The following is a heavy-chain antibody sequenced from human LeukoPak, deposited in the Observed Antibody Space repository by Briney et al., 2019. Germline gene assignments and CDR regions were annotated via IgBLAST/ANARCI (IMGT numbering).Heavy chain of an antibody. Sequence: SETLSLTCSVSGGSISSYYWSWIRQPPGKGLEYIGYIYYSGSTNYNPSPKSRVTISVDTSKDQFSLNLTSVTAADTAVYYCARLKCISTTCPSRYVMDVWGQVTTVTVSS. CDR2: IYYSGST. CDR3: ARLKCISTTCPSRYVMDV. D-gene: IGHD2-2*01. V-gene: IGHV4-59*01. CDR1: GGSISSYY. J-gene: IGHJ6*02.